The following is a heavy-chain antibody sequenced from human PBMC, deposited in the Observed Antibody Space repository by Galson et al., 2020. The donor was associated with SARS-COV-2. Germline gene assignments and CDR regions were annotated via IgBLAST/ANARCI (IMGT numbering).Heavy chain of an antibody. V-gene: IGHV3-53*01. CDR2: TYTSGRT. J-gene: IGHJ4*02. D-gene: IGHD3-10*01. CDR3: ARLGWGVAGDCFQY. CDR1: GFSVRSNY. Sequence: GGSLRLSCAASGFSVRSNYMSWVRQAPGKGLEWVAGTYTSGRTDYADSVKSRFTISGDNSKNTVYLQMNSLRAEDTAVYYCARLGWGVAGDCFQYWGQGTLVTVSS.